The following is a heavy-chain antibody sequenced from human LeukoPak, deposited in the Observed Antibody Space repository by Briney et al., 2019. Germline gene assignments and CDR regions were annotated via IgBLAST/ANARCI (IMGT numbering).Heavy chain of an antibody. Sequence: KTSETLSHTCAVSGYSISTTYYWGWIRQPPGKGLEWIGSIYHSGSTYYTPSLKSRVTISVDTSKNQFSLKLRSVTAADTAMYYCAKTHYDFRSGFNFRFDYWGQGTLVTVSS. CDR1: GYSISTTYY. V-gene: IGHV4-38-2*01. D-gene: IGHD3-3*01. CDR2: IYHSGST. CDR3: AKTHYDFRSGFNFRFDY. J-gene: IGHJ4*02.